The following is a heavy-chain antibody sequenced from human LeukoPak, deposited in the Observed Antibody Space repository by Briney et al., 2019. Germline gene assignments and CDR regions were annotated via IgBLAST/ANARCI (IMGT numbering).Heavy chain of an antibody. D-gene: IGHD3-10*01. CDR1: GYTFTSYY. Sequence: ASVKVSCKASGYTFTSYYMHWVRQAPGQGLEWMGIINPSGGSTTYAQKFQGRVTMTRDTSTSTVYMELSSLRSEDTAVYYCARAQYYYGSGSYGFFDSWGQGTLVTVSS. CDR2: INPSGGST. CDR3: ARAQYYYGSGSYGFFDS. J-gene: IGHJ4*02. V-gene: IGHV1-46*01.